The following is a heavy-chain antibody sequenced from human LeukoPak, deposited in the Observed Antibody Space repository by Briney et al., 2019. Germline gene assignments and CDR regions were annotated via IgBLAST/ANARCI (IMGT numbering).Heavy chain of an antibody. CDR2: IKQDGSEK. CDR1: GFTFSSYW. V-gene: IGHV3-7*01. J-gene: IGHJ3*02. CDR3: AREFYCSSTSCELDAFDI. Sequence: GGSLRLSCAASGFTFSSYWMSWVRQAPGKGLEWVANIKQDGSEKYYVDSVKGRFTISRDNAKNSLYLQMNSLRAEDTAVYYCAREFYCSSTSCELDAFDIWGQGTMVTVSS. D-gene: IGHD2-2*01.